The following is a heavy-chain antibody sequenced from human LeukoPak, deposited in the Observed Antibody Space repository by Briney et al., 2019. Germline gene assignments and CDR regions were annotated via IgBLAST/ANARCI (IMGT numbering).Heavy chain of an antibody. V-gene: IGHV4-59*07. CDR2: VYYSGST. J-gene: IGHJ5*02. D-gene: IGHD3-10*01. Sequence: SDTLSLTCSVSGDSISSYHLNWIRQPPGKGLDGIGWVYYSGSTHYTPPLQSRVTMPVDTSKNQSSLRLSSVTAADTAVYYCARANRASGSFYDQLDPWGQGTLVTVSS. CDR3: ARANRASGSFYDQLDP. CDR1: GDSISSYH.